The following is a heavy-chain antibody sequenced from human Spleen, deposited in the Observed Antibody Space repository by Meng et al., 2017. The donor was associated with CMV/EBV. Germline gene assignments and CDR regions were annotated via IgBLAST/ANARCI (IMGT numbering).Heavy chain of an antibody. CDR1: GYTFTSYG. V-gene: IGHV1-18*01. J-gene: IGHJ5*02. CDR2: ISPYNGNT. CDR3: ARDGCSLTSCYTNWFDP. Sequence: ASVKVSCKTSGYTFTSYGISWVRQAPGQGLEWMGGISPYNGNTKSAQRLQGRVTLTTDTSTTTAYMELTSLRSDDTAVYYCARDGCSLTSCYTNWFDPWGQGTLVTVSS. D-gene: IGHD2-2*02.